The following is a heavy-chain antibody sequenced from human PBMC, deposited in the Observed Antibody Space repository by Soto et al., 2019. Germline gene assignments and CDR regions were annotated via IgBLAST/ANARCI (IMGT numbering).Heavy chain of an antibody. J-gene: IGHJ4*02. CDR3: ARGGETYYDFWSGFSPIDY. Sequence: SETLSLTCTVSGGSISTYYWSWIRQSPGKGLEWIGYIFYSDNTNYNPSLRSRVTISVDTSKSQFSLKLTSVTAADTAVYYCARGGETYYDFWSGFSPIDYCGQGALVTVSS. V-gene: IGHV4-59*01. CDR2: IFYSDNT. CDR1: GGSISTYY. D-gene: IGHD3-3*01.